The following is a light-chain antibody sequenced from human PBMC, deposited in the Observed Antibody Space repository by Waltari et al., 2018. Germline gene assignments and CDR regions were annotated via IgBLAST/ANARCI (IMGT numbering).Light chain of an antibody. J-gene: IGKJ1*01. CDR3: IQHTGSPRT. V-gene: IGKV1-17*01. Sequence: EIQMTQSQSSLSTSLGSRVPITCRPSQGIRNDLGWYQQRPGNAPKRLISASSTLQSGVPARFSGSGSGTEFTLTITTLQPEDFATYYCIQHTGSPRTFAQGTKLEIK. CDR1: QGIRND. CDR2: ASS.